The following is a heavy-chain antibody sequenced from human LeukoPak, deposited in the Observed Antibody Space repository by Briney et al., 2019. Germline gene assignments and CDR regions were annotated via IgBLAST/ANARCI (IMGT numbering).Heavy chain of an antibody. D-gene: IGHD6-13*01. V-gene: IGHV4-34*01. CDR2: INHSGST. Sequence: SETLSLTCAVYGGSFSGYYWSWIRQPPGKGLEWIGEINHSGSTNYNPSLKSRVTISVDTSKNQFSLKLSSVTAADTAVYYCARHREQLGYYFDYWGQGTLVTVSS. CDR1: GGSFSGYY. CDR3: ARHREQLGYYFDY. J-gene: IGHJ4*02.